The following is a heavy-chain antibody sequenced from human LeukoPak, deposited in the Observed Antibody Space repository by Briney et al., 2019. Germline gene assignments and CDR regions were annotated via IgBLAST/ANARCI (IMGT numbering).Heavy chain of an antibody. V-gene: IGHV3-74*03. CDR2: IYSDGSDS. CDR1: GFTFSNAW. J-gene: IGHJ3*01. Sequence: GGSLRLSCAASGFTFSNAWMHWVRQAPGKGLVWVSRIYSDGSDSTYADSVKGRFIISRDNAKNTLYLQMNSLRGDDTAVYYCATDAGHGFSFWGQGTMVTVSS. CDR3: ATDAGHGFSF. D-gene: IGHD3/OR15-3a*01.